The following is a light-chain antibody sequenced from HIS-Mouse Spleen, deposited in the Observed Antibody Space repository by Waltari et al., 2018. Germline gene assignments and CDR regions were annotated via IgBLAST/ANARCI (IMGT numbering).Light chain of an antibody. CDR2: EGS. CDR3: CSYAGSSTLV. J-gene: IGLJ3*02. V-gene: IGLV2-23*01. CDR1: YTALGSYHL. Sequence: QSALTQPASAHVSPGQSMPIPCTRTYTALGSYHLVPWYQQHPGKAPKLMIYEGSKRPSGVSNRFSGSKSGNTASLTISGLQAEDEADYYCCSYAGSSTLVFGGGTKLTVL.